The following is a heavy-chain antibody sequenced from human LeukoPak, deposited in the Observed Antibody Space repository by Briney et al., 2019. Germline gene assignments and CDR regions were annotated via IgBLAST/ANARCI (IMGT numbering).Heavy chain of an antibody. Sequence: PSETLSLTCTVSGGSFSSYYWTWIRQPPGKGLEWIGYVFSSGSSNYNPSLNSRVTTSVDTSKNQFSLKLTSVTAADTAVYYCARYRGNSNGGFDPWGQGTLVTVSS. CDR2: VFSSGSS. CDR1: GGSFSSYY. CDR3: ARYRGNSNGGFDP. V-gene: IGHV4-59*01. J-gene: IGHJ5*02. D-gene: IGHD4-23*01.